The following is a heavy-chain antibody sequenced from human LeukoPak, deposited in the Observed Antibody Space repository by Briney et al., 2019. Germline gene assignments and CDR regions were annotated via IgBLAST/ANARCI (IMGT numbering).Heavy chain of an antibody. CDR3: AREVSYSSEN. CDR1: GVTLSRFW. J-gene: IGHJ4*02. V-gene: IGHV3-7*05. Sequence: GGSLRLSCTASGVTLSRFWLNWARQGPGKGLEWVANIKEDGSETYYVDSVKGRFTISRDNAKNSLYLQVNSLRAEDTAVYYCAREVSYSSENWGQGTLVTVSS. CDR2: IKEDGSET. D-gene: IGHD4-11*01.